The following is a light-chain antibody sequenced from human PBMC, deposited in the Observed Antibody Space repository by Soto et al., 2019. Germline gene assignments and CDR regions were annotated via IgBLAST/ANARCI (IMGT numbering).Light chain of an antibody. CDR1: SSNIGAGYD. V-gene: IGLV1-40*01. Sequence: QSVLTQPPSVSGAPGQRVTISCTGSSSNIGAGYDVHWYQQLPGTAPKLLIYGNSNRPSGVPDRFSSSKSGTSASLAITGLQAEDEDYYYCQSYDSSLSVVFGGGTKLTVL. J-gene: IGLJ2*01. CDR2: GNS. CDR3: QSYDSSLSVV.